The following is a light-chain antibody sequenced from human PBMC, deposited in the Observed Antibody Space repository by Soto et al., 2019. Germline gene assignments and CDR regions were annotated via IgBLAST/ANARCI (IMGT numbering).Light chain of an antibody. V-gene: IGKV3-15*01. CDR3: QQYNNWPLT. CDR2: GAS. CDR1: PSVGSN. J-gene: IGKJ4*01. Sequence: EIVMTQSPATLSVSPGERATLSCRASPSVGSNLAWYQQKPGQAPRLLIYGASTRATGIPARFSGSGSGTDFTLTISSLQSEDFAVYYCQQYNNWPLTFGGGTKVEIK.